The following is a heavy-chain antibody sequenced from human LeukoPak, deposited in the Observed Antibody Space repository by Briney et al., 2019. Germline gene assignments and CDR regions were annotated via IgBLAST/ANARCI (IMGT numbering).Heavy chain of an antibody. D-gene: IGHD1-1*01. V-gene: IGHV6-1*01. J-gene: IGHJ4*02. CDR1: GDSVSSTITA. Sequence: SQTLSLTCAISGDSVSSTITAWNWIRQSPSRGLEWLGRTHYSARWSNDYEVSVESRITVNPYTTKNQFSLQLKSVTPEDTAVYYCARGYMRSGFDSWGQGILVTVSS. CDR3: ARGYMRSGFDS. CDR2: THYSARWSN.